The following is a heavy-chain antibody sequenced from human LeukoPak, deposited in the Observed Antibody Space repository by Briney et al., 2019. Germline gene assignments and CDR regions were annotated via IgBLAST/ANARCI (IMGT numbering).Heavy chain of an antibody. V-gene: IGHV4-38-2*02. Sequence: SETLSLTCTVSGYSISSGYYWAWIRQPPGKGLEWIGSIYYSGTTYYNPSLKSRVTISVDTSKNQFSLKLSSVTAADTAVYYCARARRGLLRFGFDYWGQGTLVTVSS. J-gene: IGHJ4*02. D-gene: IGHD3-3*01. CDR3: ARARRGLLRFGFDY. CDR2: IYYSGTT. CDR1: GYSISSGYY.